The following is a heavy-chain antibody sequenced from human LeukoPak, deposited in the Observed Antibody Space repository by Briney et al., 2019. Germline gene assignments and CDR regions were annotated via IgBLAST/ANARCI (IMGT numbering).Heavy chain of an antibody. CDR2: IYTSGST. V-gene: IGHV4-61*02. CDR3: ARISYSSGWLIDY. J-gene: IGHJ4*02. CDR1: GDSISSGSYY. Sequence: SETLSLTCTVSGDSISSGSYYWSWIRQPAGKGLEWIGRIYTSGSTNYNPSLKSRVTISEDTSKNQFSLKLSSVTAADTAVYYCARISYSSGWLIDYWGQGTLVTVSS. D-gene: IGHD6-19*01.